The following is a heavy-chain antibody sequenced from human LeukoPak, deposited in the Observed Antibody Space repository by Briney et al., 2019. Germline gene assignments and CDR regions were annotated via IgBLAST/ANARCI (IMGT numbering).Heavy chain of an antibody. CDR2: ISYDGSNK. CDR1: GFTFSSYA. V-gene: IGHV3-30-3*01. J-gene: IGHJ4*02. D-gene: IGHD1-26*01. Sequence: GRSLRLSCAASGFTFSSYAMHWVRQAPGKGLEWVAVISYDGSNKYYADSVKGRFTISRDNSKNTLYLQMNSLRAEDTAVYYCARDSYSGSYLFNYWGQGTLVTVSS. CDR3: ARDSYSGSYLFNY.